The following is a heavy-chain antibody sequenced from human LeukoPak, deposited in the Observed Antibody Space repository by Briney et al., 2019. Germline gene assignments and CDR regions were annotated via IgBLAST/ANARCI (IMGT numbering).Heavy chain of an antibody. J-gene: IGHJ4*02. CDR2: INQDGSAQ. D-gene: IGHD6-19*01. Sequence: GGSLRLSCAASGFTSGTSWMSWVRQAPGKGLEWVANINQDGSAQYYVDSVKGRFTISRDNAKSSLYLQMNSLRAEDTAVYYCAKDLPRAGYSSGWYQVPPDYWGQGTLDTVSS. V-gene: IGHV3-7*01. CDR3: AKDLPRAGYSSGWYQVPPDY. CDR1: GFTSGTSW.